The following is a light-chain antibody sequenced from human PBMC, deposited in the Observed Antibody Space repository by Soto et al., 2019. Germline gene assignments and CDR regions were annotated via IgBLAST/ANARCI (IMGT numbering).Light chain of an antibody. J-gene: IGKJ5*01. CDR2: DAS. V-gene: IGKV3-11*01. Sequence: IVFTESPGTLSLSPGGGATVSWRASQSVTSSLVWYQQKPGQAPRLLIYDASNRATGIPARFSGSGSGTDFTLTISSLEPEDFAVYYCQQRSNWPPITFGQGTRLEIK. CDR3: QQRSNWPPIT. CDR1: QSVTSS.